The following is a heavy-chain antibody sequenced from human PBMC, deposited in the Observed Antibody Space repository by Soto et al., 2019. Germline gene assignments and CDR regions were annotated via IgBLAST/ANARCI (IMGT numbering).Heavy chain of an antibody. J-gene: IGHJ5*02. Sequence: SETLSLTCTVSGASFSSDDSYWSWIRQPPGKGLEWIAYISYSGTYYNPSLKSRVTTSLDGSKNQISLYLSSVTAADTAVYYCARIGTLLGIVTNNWFDPWGQGTLVTVSS. CDR1: GASFSSDDSY. V-gene: IGHV4-30-4*01. D-gene: IGHD3-3*01. CDR2: ISYSGT. CDR3: ARIGTLLGIVTNNWFDP.